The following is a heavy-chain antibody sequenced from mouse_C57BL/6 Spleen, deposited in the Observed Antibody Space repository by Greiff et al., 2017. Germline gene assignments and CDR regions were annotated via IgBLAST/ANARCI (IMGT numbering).Heavy chain of an antibody. CDR1: GYTFTGYW. V-gene: IGHV1-9*01. CDR2: IFPGSGST. CDR3: AKRDCGSSAYFDY. Sequence: VQLVESGAELMKPGASVKLSCKATGYTFTGYWIEWVKQRPGHGLEWIGEIFPGSGSTTYNEKFKGKATFTADTSSNTAYMQLSSLTTEDSAIYDSAKRDCGSSAYFDYWGQGTTLTVSS. D-gene: IGHD1-1*01. J-gene: IGHJ2*01.